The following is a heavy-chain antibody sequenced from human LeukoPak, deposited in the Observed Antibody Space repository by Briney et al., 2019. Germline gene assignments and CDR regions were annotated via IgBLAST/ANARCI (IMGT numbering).Heavy chain of an antibody. CDR2: ISSSSSYI. D-gene: IGHD3-3*01. Sequence: GGSLRLSCAASGFTFSSYSMNWVRQAPGKGLEWVSSISSSSSYIYYADSVKGRFTISRDNAKNSLYLQMNSLRVEDTAVYYCAKAAHYDFWSGYDYWGQGTVVTVSS. J-gene: IGHJ4*02. V-gene: IGHV3-21*01. CDR1: GFTFSSYS. CDR3: AKAAHYDFWSGYDY.